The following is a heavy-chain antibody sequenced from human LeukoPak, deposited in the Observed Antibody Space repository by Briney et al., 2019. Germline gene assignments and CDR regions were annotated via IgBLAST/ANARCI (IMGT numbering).Heavy chain of an antibody. CDR3: AKVPHNSYCSGGSCYFWGSHFDY. Sequence: LAGGSLRLSCAASGFTFSSYAMSWVRQAPGKGLEWVSAISGSGGSTYYADSVKGRFTISRDNSKNTLYLQMNSLRAEDTAVYYCAKVPHNSYCSGGSCYFWGSHFDYWGQGTLVTVSS. CDR1: GFTFSSYA. V-gene: IGHV3-23*01. D-gene: IGHD2-15*01. CDR2: ISGSGGST. J-gene: IGHJ4*02.